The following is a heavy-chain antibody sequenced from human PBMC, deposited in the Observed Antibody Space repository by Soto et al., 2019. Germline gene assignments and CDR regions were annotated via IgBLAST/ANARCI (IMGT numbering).Heavy chain of an antibody. CDR2: ISGSGGST. D-gene: IGHD5-12*01. Sequence: PGGSLRLSCAASGFTFSSYAVSWVRQAPGKGLEWVSAISGSGGSTYYADSVKGRFTISRDNSKNTLYLQMNSLRAEDTAVYYCAKEQISLRLFNWFDPWGQGTLVTVSS. J-gene: IGHJ5*02. CDR1: GFTFSSYA. CDR3: AKEQISLRLFNWFDP. V-gene: IGHV3-23*01.